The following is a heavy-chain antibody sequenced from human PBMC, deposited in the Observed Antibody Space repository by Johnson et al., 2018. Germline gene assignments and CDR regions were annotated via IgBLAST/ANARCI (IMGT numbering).Heavy chain of an antibody. CDR2: ISHSGST. V-gene: IGHV4-4*02. CDR3: AGSSHGYGWSAYYDYRDV. Sequence: QVQLQESGPGLVKPSGTLSLTCAVSGGSISSSNWWSWVRQPPGKGLEWIGEISHSGSTNYNPSLKSRLTISIDKSKNEFSLRLNSVPAADTAVYYRAGSSHGYGWSAYYDYRDVWGKGTTVTVSS. D-gene: IGHD5-12*01. CDR1: GGSISSSNW. J-gene: IGHJ6*03.